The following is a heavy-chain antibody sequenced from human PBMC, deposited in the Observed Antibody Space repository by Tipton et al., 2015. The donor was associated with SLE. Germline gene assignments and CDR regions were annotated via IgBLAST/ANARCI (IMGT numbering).Heavy chain of an antibody. CDR1: GGSISSYF. V-gene: IGHV4-59*12. Sequence: TLSLTCTVSGGSISSYFWSWIRQPPGKGLEWIGYIYYRGSTSYNPSLKSRVTISLDTSKNQFALRLSSVTAADTAVYYCARLQYIFGGMDVWGKGTTVTVSS. D-gene: IGHD3-3*01. CDR2: IYYRGST. CDR3: ARLQYIFGGMDV. J-gene: IGHJ6*04.